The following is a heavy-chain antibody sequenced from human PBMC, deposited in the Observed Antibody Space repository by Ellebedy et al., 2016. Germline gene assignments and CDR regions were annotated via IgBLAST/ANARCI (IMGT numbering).Heavy chain of an antibody. J-gene: IGHJ5*02. V-gene: IGHV1-69*04. CDR1: GGTFSSYA. D-gene: IGHD2-2*01. CDR2: IIPILGIA. Sequence: ASVKVSCKASGGTFSSYAISWVRQAPGQGLEWMGRIIPILGIANYAQKFQGRVTITADKSTSTAYMELSSLRSEDTAVYYCARDVGDIVVVPAAMGANWFDPWGQGTLVTVSS. CDR3: ARDVGDIVVVPAAMGANWFDP.